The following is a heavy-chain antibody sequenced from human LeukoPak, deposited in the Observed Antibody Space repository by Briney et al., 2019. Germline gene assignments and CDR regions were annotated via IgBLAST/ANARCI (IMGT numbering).Heavy chain of an antibody. CDR2: IYSGGST. CDR1: GFTVSSNY. Sequence: GGSLRLSCAASGFTVSSNYMSWVRQAPGKGLEWVSVIYSGGSTYCADSVKGRFTISRDNSKNTLYLQMNSLRAEDTAVYYCARVSIAAAGDAFDIWGQGTMVTVSS. D-gene: IGHD6-13*01. CDR3: ARVSIAAAGDAFDI. J-gene: IGHJ3*02. V-gene: IGHV3-53*01.